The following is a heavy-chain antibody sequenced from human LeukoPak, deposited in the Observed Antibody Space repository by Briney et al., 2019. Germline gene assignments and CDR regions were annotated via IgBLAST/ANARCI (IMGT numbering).Heavy chain of an antibody. Sequence: WGSLRLSCTASGFTFSSYAMHWVRRAPGKGLEWVAVIWYDGSNKYYPDSVKGRFTISRDNSKNTLYLQMNSLRVEDTAVYYCARDPAGKYSSSWFDYWGQGTLVTVS. CDR1: GFTFSSYA. V-gene: IGHV3-33*01. CDR3: ARDPAGKYSSSWFDY. J-gene: IGHJ4*02. CDR2: IWYDGSNK. D-gene: IGHD6-13*01.